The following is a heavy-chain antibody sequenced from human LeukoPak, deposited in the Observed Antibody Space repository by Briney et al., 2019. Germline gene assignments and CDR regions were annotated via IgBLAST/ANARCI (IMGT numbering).Heavy chain of an antibody. J-gene: IGHJ4*02. Sequence: SETLSLTCTVSGDSTSSDRYYGGWVRQPPGKGLEWIGNIYYSGSTYYNPSLKSRVTMSVDTSKNQFFLKLNSVTAADTAVYYCARGPYGGKRTFDNWGQGTPVTVSS. V-gene: IGHV4-39*02. D-gene: IGHD4-23*01. CDR2: IYYSGST. CDR3: ARGPYGGKRTFDN. CDR1: GDSTSSDRYY.